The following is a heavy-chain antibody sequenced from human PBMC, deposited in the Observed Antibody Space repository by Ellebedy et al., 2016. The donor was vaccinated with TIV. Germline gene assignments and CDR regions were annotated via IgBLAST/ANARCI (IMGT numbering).Heavy chain of an antibody. CDR1: GYTFTSYY. J-gene: IGHJ6*02. CDR3: AGASNGYRVATIYYYGMDV. Sequence: ASVKVSCXASGYTFTSYYMHWVRQAPGQGLEWMGIINPSGGSTSYAQKFQGRVTMTRDTSTSTVYMELSSLRSEDTAVYYCAGASNGYRVATIYYYGMDVWGQGTTVTVSS. CDR2: INPSGGST. D-gene: IGHD5-12*01. V-gene: IGHV1-46*01.